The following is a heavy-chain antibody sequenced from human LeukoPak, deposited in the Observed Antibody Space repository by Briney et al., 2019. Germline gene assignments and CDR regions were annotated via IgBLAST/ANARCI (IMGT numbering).Heavy chain of an antibody. D-gene: IGHD2-21*02. J-gene: IGHJ4*02. V-gene: IGHV3-21*01. CDR1: GFTFSTYS. Sequence: GGSLRLSCAASGFTFSTYSMNWVRQAPGKGLEWVSSISSSGTYIYYGDSVKDRFTISRDNSKNTLYLQMNSLRAEDTAVYFCAKDEISYCGGDCFFVYWGQGTLVTVSS. CDR2: ISSSGTYI. CDR3: AKDEISYCGGDCFFVY.